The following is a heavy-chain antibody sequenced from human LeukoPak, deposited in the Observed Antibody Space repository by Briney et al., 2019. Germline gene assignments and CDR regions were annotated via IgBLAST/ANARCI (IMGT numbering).Heavy chain of an antibody. CDR3: ARAAHYDYYYMDV. CDR1: GFTFSSYE. CDR2: ISSSGSTI. V-gene: IGHV3-48*03. Sequence: GGSLRLSCAASGFTFSSYEMNWVRQAPGKGLEWVSYISSSGSTIYYADSVKGRFTISRDNAKNSLYLQMNSLRAEDTALYYCARAAHYDYYYMDVWGKGTTVTVSS. D-gene: IGHD3-22*01. J-gene: IGHJ6*03.